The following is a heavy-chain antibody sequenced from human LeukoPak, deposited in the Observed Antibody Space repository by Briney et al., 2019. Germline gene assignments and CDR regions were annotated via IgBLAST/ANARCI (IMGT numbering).Heavy chain of an antibody. CDR2: INPSGGST. CDR3: ARVDWSGGSCYSGWFDP. J-gene: IGHJ5*02. V-gene: IGHV1-46*01. Sequence: ASVKVSCKASGYTFTSYYMHWVRQAPGQGLEWMGIINPSGGSTSYAQKFQGRVTMTRDTSTSTVYMELSSLRSEDTAVYYCARVDWSGGSCYSGWFDPWGQGTLVTVSS. D-gene: IGHD2-15*01. CDR1: GYTFTSYY.